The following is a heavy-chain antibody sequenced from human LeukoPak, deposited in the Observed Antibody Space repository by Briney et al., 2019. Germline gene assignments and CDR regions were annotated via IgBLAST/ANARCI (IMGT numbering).Heavy chain of an antibody. D-gene: IGHD2-2*01. CDR3: ARSRCSTSTSCYYFFFFDS. CDR2: IIPIFGTA. V-gene: IGHV1-69*01. CDR1: GGTFSSYA. Sequence: GSSVTVSCKASGGTFSSYAISWVRQAPGQGLEWMGGIIPIFGTADYAQKFQGRVTITADESTSTAYMELSSLRSDDTAVYYCARSRCSTSTSCYYFFFFDSWGQGTLVTVSS. J-gene: IGHJ4*02.